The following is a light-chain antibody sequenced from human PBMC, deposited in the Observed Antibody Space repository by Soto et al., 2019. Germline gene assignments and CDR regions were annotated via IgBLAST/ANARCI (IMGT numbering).Light chain of an antibody. Sequence: EIVLTQSPATLSLSPVERATLSCRASQSVSNYLAWYQHKPGQAPRLLIYDASNRATGIPARFSGSGSGTDFTLTISSLEPEDFAVYYCQQRSSWPPITFGQGTRLEI. CDR1: QSVSNY. CDR2: DAS. CDR3: QQRSSWPPIT. V-gene: IGKV3-11*01. J-gene: IGKJ5*01.